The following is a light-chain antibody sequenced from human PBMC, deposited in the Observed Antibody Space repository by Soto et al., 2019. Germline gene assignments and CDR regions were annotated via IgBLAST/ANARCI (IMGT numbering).Light chain of an antibody. CDR3: QQYNSYPWT. J-gene: IGKJ1*01. V-gene: IGKV1-5*03. CDR1: QSISSW. Sequence: DIQMTQSPSTLSASVGDRVTITCRASQSISSWLALYQQKPGKAPKLLIYKACSLESGVPSRFSGSGSGTYFTLTMSSLQPDGFAAYYYQQYNSYPWTFGQGTKVEVK. CDR2: KAC.